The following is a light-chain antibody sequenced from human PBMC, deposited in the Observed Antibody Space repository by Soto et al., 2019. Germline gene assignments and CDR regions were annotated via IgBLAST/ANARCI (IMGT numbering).Light chain of an antibody. CDR2: AAS. CDR3: QQYYSSLIT. J-gene: IGKJ5*01. V-gene: IGKV1-9*01. CDR1: QDISSY. Sequence: QLTQSAFALSASVHDIVTVTCRASQDISSYLGWYQQKPGKAPNLLIYAASTLQSGVPSRFSGSGSGTDFTLTISCLQSEDFATYYCQQYYSSLITFGQGTRLEIK.